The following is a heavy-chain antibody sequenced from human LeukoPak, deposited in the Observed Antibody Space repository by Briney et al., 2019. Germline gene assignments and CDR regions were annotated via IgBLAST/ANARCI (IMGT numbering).Heavy chain of an antibody. D-gene: IGHD1-26*01. V-gene: IGHV3-33*06. CDR3: AKDRAVGASYWYFDL. Sequence: GGSLRLSCAASGFTFSSYGMHWVRQAPGKGLEWVAVIWYGGSNKYYADSVKGRFTISRDNSKNTLFLHMNTLRAEDTAIYYCAKDRAVGASYWYFDLWGRGTLVTVSS. CDR1: GFTFSSYG. CDR2: IWYGGSNK. J-gene: IGHJ2*01.